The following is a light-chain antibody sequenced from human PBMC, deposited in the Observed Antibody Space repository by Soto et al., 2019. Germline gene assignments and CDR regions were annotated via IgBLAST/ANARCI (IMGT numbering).Light chain of an antibody. V-gene: IGKV1-5*03. CDR2: RAS. J-gene: IGKJ2*01. CDR1: QSIRMW. CDR3: QQYNNYPYT. Sequence: DIQMTQSPSTLSASIGDRVTITCRASQSIRMWLAWYQQNPGKAPKLLIYRASTLESGVPSRFSGSGSGTEFNLTISSLQPDDFATYYCQQYNNYPYTFGQGTKLEI.